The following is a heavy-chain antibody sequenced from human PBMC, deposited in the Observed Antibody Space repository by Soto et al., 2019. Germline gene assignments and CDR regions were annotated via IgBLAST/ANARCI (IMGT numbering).Heavy chain of an antibody. D-gene: IGHD6-6*01. CDR1: VFTFSRYA. V-gene: IGHV3-64D*06. Sequence: WWSLRLSCSASVFTFSRYAMHWCRQAPGKGLEYVSAISSNGGSTYYADSVKGRFTISRDNSKNTLYLQMSSLRAEDTAVYYCVKASRRSSSSYSYWGQGTLVTVSS. CDR3: VKASRRSSSSYSY. CDR2: ISSNGGST. J-gene: IGHJ4*02.